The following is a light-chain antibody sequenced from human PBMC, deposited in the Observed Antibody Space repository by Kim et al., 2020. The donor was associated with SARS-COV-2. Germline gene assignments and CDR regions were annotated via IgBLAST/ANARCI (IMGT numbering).Light chain of an antibody. CDR1: SSNIGGNT. V-gene: IGLV1-44*01. Sequence: ELTQPPSASGTPGQRVTISCSGSSSNIGGNTVNWYQQLPGTAPKLLIYSDTQRPSGVPDRFSGSKSGTSASLAISGLQSEDEADYYCAAWDDSLNPHVVFGGGTKVTVL. CDR2: SDT. CDR3: AAWDDSLNPHVV. J-gene: IGLJ2*01.